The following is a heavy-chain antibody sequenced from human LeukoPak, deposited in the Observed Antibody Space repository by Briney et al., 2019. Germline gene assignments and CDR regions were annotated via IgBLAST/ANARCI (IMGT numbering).Heavy chain of an antibody. D-gene: IGHD1-26*01. Sequence: GGSLRLSCAASGITVSSNYMSWVRQAPGKGLEWVSVIYSGGSTYYADSVKGRFTISRDNSKNTVYLQVNSLRAEDTAVYYCARDSGSHHFDYWGQGTLVTVSS. CDR3: ARDSGSHHFDY. V-gene: IGHV3-53*01. CDR1: GITVSSNY. CDR2: IYSGGST. J-gene: IGHJ4*02.